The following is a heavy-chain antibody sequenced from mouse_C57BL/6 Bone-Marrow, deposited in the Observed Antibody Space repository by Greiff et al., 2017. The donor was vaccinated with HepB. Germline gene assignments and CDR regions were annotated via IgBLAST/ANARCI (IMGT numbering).Heavy chain of an antibody. CDR2: IYPSDSET. J-gene: IGHJ2*01. CDR1: GYTFTSYW. CDR3: ARLAVTGGDY. V-gene: IGHV1-61*01. D-gene: IGHD2-2*01. Sequence: VQLKQPGAELVRPGSSVKLSCKASGYTFTSYWMDWVKQRPGQGLEWIGNIYPSDSETHYNQKFKDKATLTVDKSSSTAYMQLSSLTSEDSAVYYCARLAVTGGDYWGQGTTLTVSS.